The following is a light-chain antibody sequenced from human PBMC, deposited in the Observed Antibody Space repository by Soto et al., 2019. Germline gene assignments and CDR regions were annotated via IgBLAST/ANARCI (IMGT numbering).Light chain of an antibody. CDR3: QKYDRAPAA. Sequence: DIQVTQSPYSLSASPGDRITITCRASQDIKKFLAWYQQKPGEVPHLLIYAASTLRPGVPSRFSGNASGTDFTLTIASPQPEDVATYFCQKYDRAPAAFGQGTKVDVK. CDR2: AAS. J-gene: IGKJ1*01. CDR1: QDIKKF. V-gene: IGKV1-27*01.